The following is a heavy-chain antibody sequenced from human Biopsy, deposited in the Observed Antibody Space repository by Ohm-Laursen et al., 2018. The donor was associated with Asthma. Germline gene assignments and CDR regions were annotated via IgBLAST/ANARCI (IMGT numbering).Heavy chain of an antibody. CDR3: ARDKPSHIDYYCGMDV. CDR2: ISSSGSTT. Sequence: SLRLSCAASGFSFSDYYMTWMRQAPGKGLEWVSSISSSGSTTYPAESVKGRFTISRDNAQKSLYLQMNSLRAEDTAVYYCARDKPSHIDYYCGMDVWGQGTTVTVSS. V-gene: IGHV3-11*04. J-gene: IGHJ6*02. CDR1: GFSFSDYY.